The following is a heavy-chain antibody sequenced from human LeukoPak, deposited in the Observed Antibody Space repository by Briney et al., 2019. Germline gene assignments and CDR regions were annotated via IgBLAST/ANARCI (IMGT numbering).Heavy chain of an antibody. CDR3: ARICSSTSCYRYWFDP. CDR2: IYYSGST. D-gene: IGHD2-2*02. V-gene: IGHV4-39*01. J-gene: IGHJ5*02. Sequence: PSETLSLTCTVSGGSISSSSYYWGWLRQPPGKGLEWIGSIYYSGSTYYNPSLKSRVTISVDTSKNQFSLRLSSVTAADTAVYYCARICSSTSCYRYWFDPWGQGTLVTVSS. CDR1: GGSISSSSYY.